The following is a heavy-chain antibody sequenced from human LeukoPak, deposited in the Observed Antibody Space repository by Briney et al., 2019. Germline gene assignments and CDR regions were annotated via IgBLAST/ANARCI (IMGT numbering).Heavy chain of an antibody. J-gene: IGHJ4*02. CDR2: IHSDGSST. V-gene: IGHV3-74*01. D-gene: IGHD3-22*01. CDR3: ARSGWPYYFDY. CDR1: GFTFSSYW. Sequence: GGSLRLSCAASGFTFSSYWMHWVRQAPGKGLVWVSRIHSDGSSTSYADSVRGRFTISRDDAKSTLYLRMNSLRAEDTAVYYCARSGWPYYFDYWGQGTLVTVSS.